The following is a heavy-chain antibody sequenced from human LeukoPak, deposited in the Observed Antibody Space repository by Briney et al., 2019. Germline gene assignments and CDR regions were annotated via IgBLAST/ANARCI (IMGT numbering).Heavy chain of an antibody. D-gene: IGHD3-9*01. Sequence: ASVKVSCKASGGTFSSYAISWVRQAPGQGLEWMGGIIPIFGTANYAQKFQGRVTITADEPTSTAYMELSSLRSEDTAVYYCASQGDFDWLSNYFDYWGQGTLVTVSS. J-gene: IGHJ4*02. CDR1: GGTFSSYA. CDR2: IIPIFGTA. CDR3: ASQGDFDWLSNYFDY. V-gene: IGHV1-69*01.